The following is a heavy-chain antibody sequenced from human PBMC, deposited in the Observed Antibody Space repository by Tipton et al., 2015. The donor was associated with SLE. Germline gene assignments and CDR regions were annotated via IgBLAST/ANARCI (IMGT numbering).Heavy chain of an antibody. J-gene: IGHJ5*02. CDR2: TYYMSKWYN. V-gene: IGHV6-1*01. CDR1: GDSVSSNSAA. CDR3: ARGYYYDTTGSRSWMDP. D-gene: IGHD3-22*01. Sequence: GLVKPSQTLSLTCAISGDSVSSNSAAWNWIRQSPSRGLEWLGRTYYMSKWYNDYAVSVNSRIIINPETSKNQFSLNLNSVPTADTAVYYCARGYYYDTTGSRSWMDPWGLGTLVTVSS.